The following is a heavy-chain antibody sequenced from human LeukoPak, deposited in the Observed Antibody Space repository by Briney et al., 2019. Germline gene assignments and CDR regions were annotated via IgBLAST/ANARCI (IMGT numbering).Heavy chain of an antibody. CDR3: ARLRGSSWYPNFDY. D-gene: IGHD6-13*01. Sequence: PSETLSLTCTVSGDSIISINYYWGWIRQPPGKGLERIGSFYYSGTTYYNPSLKSRVTVSMDTSKNQFSLKLNSVTAADTAVYYCARLRGSSWYPNFDYWGQGTLVTVSS. CDR1: GDSIISINYY. CDR2: FYYSGTT. J-gene: IGHJ4*02. V-gene: IGHV4-39*07.